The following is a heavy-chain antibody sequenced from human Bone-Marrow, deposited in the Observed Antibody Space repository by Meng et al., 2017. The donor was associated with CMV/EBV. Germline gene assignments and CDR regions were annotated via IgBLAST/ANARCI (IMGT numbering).Heavy chain of an antibody. V-gene: IGHV3-13*01. CDR2: IGTAGDT. CDR3: ARAKSSSGSLSVLGMDV. CDR1: GFTFSSYD. Sequence: GESLKISCAASGFTFSSYDMHWVRQATGKGLEWVSAIGTAGDTYYPGSVKGRFTISRENAKNSLYIQMNSLRAGDTAVYYCARAKSSSGSLSVLGMDVWGQGTTVTVSS. J-gene: IGHJ6*02. D-gene: IGHD6-6*01.